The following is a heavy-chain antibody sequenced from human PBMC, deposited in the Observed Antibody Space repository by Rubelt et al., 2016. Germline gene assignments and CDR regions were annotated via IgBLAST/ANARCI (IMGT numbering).Heavy chain of an antibody. J-gene: IGHJ4*02. D-gene: IGHD1-26*01. CDR3: ATAVGYSGSYYGMD. Sequence: APGKGPEWMGGFDPEDGETIYAQKFQGRVTMTEDTSTDTAYMELSSLRSEDTAVYYCATAVGYSGSYYGMDWGQGTLVTVSS. CDR2: FDPEDGET. V-gene: IGHV1-24*01.